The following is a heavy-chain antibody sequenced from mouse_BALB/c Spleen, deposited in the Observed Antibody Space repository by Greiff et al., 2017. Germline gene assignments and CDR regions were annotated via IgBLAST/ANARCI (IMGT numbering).Heavy chain of an antibody. V-gene: IGHV5-17*02. J-gene: IGHJ2*01. CDR2: ISSGSSTI. CDR3: AMYYLDY. Sequence: EVKVVESGGGLVQPGGSRKLSCAASGFTFSSFGMHWVRQAPEKGLEWVAYISSGSSTIYYADTVKGRFTISRDNPKNTLFLQMTSLRSEDTAMYYCAMYYLDYWGQGTTLTVSS. CDR1: GFTFSSFG.